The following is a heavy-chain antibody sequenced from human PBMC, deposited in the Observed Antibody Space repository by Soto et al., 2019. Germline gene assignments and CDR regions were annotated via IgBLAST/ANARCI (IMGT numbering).Heavy chain of an antibody. CDR1: GGSISSGGYY. D-gene: IGHD2-21*02. V-gene: IGHV4-31*03. J-gene: IGHJ4*02. CDR3: ARRYGGNSGDY. Sequence: QVQLQESGPGLVKPSQTLSLTCTVSGGSISSGGYYWSWIRQHPGKGLEWIGYIYSSGSTYYNPSLTGRVTISVDTSKNQFSLKLSSVTAADTALYYCARRYGGNSGDYWGQGTLVTVSS. CDR2: IYSSGST.